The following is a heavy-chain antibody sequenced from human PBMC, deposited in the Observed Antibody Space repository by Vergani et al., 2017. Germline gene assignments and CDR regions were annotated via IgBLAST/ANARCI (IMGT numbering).Heavy chain of an antibody. V-gene: IGHV3-30*18. CDR3: AKVLGARGDY. CDR1: GFTFSSYG. Sequence: QVQLVESGGGVVQPGRSLRLSCAASGFTFSSYGMHWVRQAPGKGLEWVAVISYDGSNKYYADSVKGRFTISRDNSKNTLYLQMNSLRAEDTAVYYCAKVLGARGDYGGQGTLVTVSS. J-gene: IGHJ4*02. CDR2: ISYDGSNK. D-gene: IGHD1-26*01.